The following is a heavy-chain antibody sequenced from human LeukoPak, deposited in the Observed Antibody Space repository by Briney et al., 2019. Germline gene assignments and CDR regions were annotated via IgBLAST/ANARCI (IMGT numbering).Heavy chain of an antibody. CDR3: ARDPGYSSSWAANWFDP. V-gene: IGHV3-74*01. CDR2: INTDGSST. J-gene: IGHJ5*02. Sequence: PGGSLRLSCAASGFTFSSYWMHWVRHAPGKGLVWVSRINTDGSSTSYADSVKGRFTISRDNAKNTLYLQMNSLRAEDTAVYYCARDPGYSSSWAANWFDPWGQGTLVTVSS. D-gene: IGHD6-13*01. CDR1: GFTFSSYW.